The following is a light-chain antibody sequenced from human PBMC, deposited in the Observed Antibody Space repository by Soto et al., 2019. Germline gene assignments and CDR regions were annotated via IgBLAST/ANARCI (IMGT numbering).Light chain of an antibody. CDR2: DAS. CDR3: QQYYSMPFT. Sequence: EIVLTQSPGTLSLSPGERASLSFRASQSVSSSYLAWYQQIPGQAPRLLINDASRRATGIPDRFSGSGSGTDFTLTISRLQPEDSAVYYCQQYYSMPFTFGGGTKVDI. J-gene: IGKJ4*01. V-gene: IGKV3-20*01. CDR1: QSVSSSY.